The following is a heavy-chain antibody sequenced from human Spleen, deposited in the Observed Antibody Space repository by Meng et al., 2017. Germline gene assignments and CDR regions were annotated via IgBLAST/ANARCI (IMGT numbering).Heavy chain of an antibody. V-gene: IGHV4-59*01. Sequence: SETLSLTCTVSGGPISSYYWSWIRQPPGKGLEWIGYIYYSGSTNYNPSLKSRVTISVDTFNNQFSLKLRSVTVADTAVYYCARLRLFHFFDYWGQGALVTVSS. CDR3: ARLRLFHFFDY. D-gene: IGHD3-16*01. CDR2: IYYSGST. CDR1: GGPISSYY. J-gene: IGHJ4*02.